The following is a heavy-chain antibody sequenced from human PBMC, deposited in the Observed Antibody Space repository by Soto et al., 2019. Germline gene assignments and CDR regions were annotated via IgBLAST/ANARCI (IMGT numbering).Heavy chain of an antibody. CDR2: IYYSGST. D-gene: IGHD3-10*01. J-gene: IGHJ4*02. Sequence: PSETLSLTCTVSGGSISSYYWSWIRQPPGKGLEWIGYIYYSGSTNYNPSLKSRVTISVDTSKNQFSLKLSSVTAADTAVYYCARVNFGGCLDYWGQGTLVTVSS. V-gene: IGHV4-59*01. CDR3: ARVNFGGCLDY. CDR1: GGSISSYY.